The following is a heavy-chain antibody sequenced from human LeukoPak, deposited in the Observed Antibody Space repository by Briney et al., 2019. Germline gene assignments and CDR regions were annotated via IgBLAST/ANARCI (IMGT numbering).Heavy chain of an antibody. J-gene: IGHJ5*02. V-gene: IGHV1-2*02. D-gene: IGHD4-17*01. CDR1: GYTFTGYY. Sequence: GASVKVSCKASGYTFTGYYMHWVRQAHGQGLEWMGWINPNSGGTNYAQKFQGRVTMTRDTSISTAYMELSRLRSDDTAVYYCARVSGGYGDYDPHRLDPWGQGTLVTVSS. CDR2: INPNSGGT. CDR3: ARVSGGYGDYDPHRLDP.